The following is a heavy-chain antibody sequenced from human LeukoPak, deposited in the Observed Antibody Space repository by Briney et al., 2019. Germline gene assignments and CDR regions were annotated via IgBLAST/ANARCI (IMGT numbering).Heavy chain of an antibody. CDR2: IIPIFGTA. CDR1: GGTFSSYA. CDR3: ARTGGAGYYDFYHYYYYYMDV. J-gene: IGHJ6*03. V-gene: IGHV1-69*13. D-gene: IGHD3-3*01. Sequence: ASVKVSCKASGGTFSSYAISWVRQAPGQGLEWMGGIIPIFGTANYAQKFQGRVTITADESTSTAYMELSSLRSEDTAVYYCARTGGAGYYDFYHYYYYYMDVWGKGTTVTVSS.